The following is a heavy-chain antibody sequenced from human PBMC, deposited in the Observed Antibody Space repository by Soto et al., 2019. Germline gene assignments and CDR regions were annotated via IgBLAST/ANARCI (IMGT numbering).Heavy chain of an antibody. CDR3: SRGGDAYKAGNY. CDR1: GGSLSGYY. V-gene: IGHV4-34*01. Sequence: QVQLQQWGAGLLKPSETLSLTCAVYGGSLSGYYWTWIRRPPGKGLEWIGEIHHSGRINYNSSLKSRVTISADTSKNQFFLKLSSVTAADTAVYYCSRGGDAYKAGNYWGQGTLITVSS. CDR2: IHHSGRI. D-gene: IGHD1-1*01. J-gene: IGHJ4*02.